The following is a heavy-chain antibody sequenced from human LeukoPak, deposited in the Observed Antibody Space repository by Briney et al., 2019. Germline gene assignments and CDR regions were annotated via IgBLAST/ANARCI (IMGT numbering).Heavy chain of an antibody. V-gene: IGHV3-23*01. CDR1: GFTFSSYA. Sequence: PGGSLRLSCAASGFTFSSYAMSWVRQAPGKGLEWVPAISGSGGSTYYADSVKGRFTISRDNSKNTLYLQMNSLRAEDTAVYYCAKASARIAVAGIGYWGQGTLVTVSS. CDR2: ISGSGGST. CDR3: AKASARIAVAGIGY. J-gene: IGHJ4*02. D-gene: IGHD6-19*01.